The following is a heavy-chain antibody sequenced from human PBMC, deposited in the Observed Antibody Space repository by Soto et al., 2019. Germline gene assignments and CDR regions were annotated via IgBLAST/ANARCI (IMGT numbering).Heavy chain of an antibody. CDR1: GGSISSSGYY. Sequence: SETLSLTCSVSGGSISSSGYYWGWIRQPPGKGLEWVGSIYYSGSTNYNPSLKSRVTISVDTSKNQLSLKLSSVTAAETAVYYCARRVSSMDVWGQGTTVTVSS. CDR3: ARRVSSMDV. D-gene: IGHD2-8*01. CDR2: IYYSGST. V-gene: IGHV4-39*01. J-gene: IGHJ6*02.